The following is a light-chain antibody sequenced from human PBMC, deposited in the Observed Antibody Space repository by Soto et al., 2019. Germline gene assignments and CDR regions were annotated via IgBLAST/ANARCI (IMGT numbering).Light chain of an antibody. CDR2: EVS. Sequence: QSVLAQPASVSLSPGQSITISCTGTSSDVGGYNYVSWYQQHPGKAPKLMIYEVSNRPSGVSNRFSGSKSGNTASLTISGLQAEDEADYYCSSYTSSSHNYVFGTGTKVTVL. CDR3: SSYTSSSHNYV. CDR1: SSDVGGYNY. V-gene: IGLV2-14*01. J-gene: IGLJ1*01.